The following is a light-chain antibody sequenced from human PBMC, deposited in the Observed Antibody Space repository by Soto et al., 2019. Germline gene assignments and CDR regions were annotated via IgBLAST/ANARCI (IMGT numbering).Light chain of an antibody. Sequence: EIVLTQSPVTLSLSPGERATLSCRASQSINNYLAWYQQKPGQAPRLLIYDASNRATGIPARFSGSGSGTDFTLTISSLEPEDFAVYYCQQRSNWPITFGQGTRLEIK. V-gene: IGKV3-11*01. J-gene: IGKJ5*01. CDR1: QSINNY. CDR2: DAS. CDR3: QQRSNWPIT.